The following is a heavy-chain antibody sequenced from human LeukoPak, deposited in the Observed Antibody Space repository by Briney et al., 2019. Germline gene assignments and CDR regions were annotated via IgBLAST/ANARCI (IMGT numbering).Heavy chain of an antibody. D-gene: IGHD3-10*01. V-gene: IGHV3-21*01. CDR1: GFTFSTYS. J-gene: IGHJ4*02. CDR3: ARDIRFGDFIDY. Sequence: PGGSLRLSCVASGFTFSTYSMNWVRQAPGKGLEWVSSISSSSNNIYYADSVKGRFTISRDNAKNSLYLQMKSLRAEDTAVYYCARDIRFGDFIDYWGQGTLVTVSS. CDR2: ISSSSNNI.